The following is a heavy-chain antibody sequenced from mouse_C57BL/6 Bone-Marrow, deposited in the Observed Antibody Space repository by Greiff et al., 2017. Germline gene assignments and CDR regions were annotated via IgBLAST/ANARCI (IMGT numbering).Heavy chain of an antibody. D-gene: IGHD2-4*01. CDR2: IDPSDSET. V-gene: IGHV1-52*01. CDR1: GYTFTSYW. Sequence: VQLQESGAELVRPGSSVKLSCKASGYTFTSYWMHWVKQRPIQGLEWIGNIDPSDSETHYNQKFKDKATLTVDKSSSTAYMQLSSLTSEDSAVYYCARWDDYHWYFEVWGTGTTVTVS. CDR3: ARWDDYHWYFEV. J-gene: IGHJ1*03.